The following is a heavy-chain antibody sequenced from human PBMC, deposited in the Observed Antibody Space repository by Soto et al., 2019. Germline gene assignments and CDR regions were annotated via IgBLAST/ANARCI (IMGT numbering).Heavy chain of an antibody. J-gene: IGHJ6*03. CDR3: ARDSVYFDWLLPPPSDYYYYMDV. Sequence: ASVKVSCKASGYTFTSYDINWVRQATGQGLEWMGWMNPNSGNTGYAQKFQGRVTMTRDTSMSTAYMELRSLRSDDTAVYYCARDSVYFDWLLPPPSDYYYYMDVWGKGTTVTVSS. V-gene: IGHV1-8*01. CDR1: GYTFTSYD. D-gene: IGHD3-9*01. CDR2: MNPNSGNT.